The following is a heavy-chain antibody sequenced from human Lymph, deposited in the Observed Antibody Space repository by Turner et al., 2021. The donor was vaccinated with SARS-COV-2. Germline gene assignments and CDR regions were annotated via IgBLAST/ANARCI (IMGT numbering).Heavy chain of an antibody. V-gene: IGHV3-7*01. CDR2: IKQDGSEK. CDR3: ARMGSSSWYFDY. Sequence: EVQLVESGGVLVQPGGSLSLSFAASGFTFRYYWMSWVRQAPGKGLEWVANIKQDGSEKYYVDSVKGRFTISRDNAKNSLFLQMNSLRAEDTAVYYCARMGSSSWYFDYWGQGTLVTVSS. D-gene: IGHD1-26*01. CDR1: GFTFRYYW. J-gene: IGHJ4*02.